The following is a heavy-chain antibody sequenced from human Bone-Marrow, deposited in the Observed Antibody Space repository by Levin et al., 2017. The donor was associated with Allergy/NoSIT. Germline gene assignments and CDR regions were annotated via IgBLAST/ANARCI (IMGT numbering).Heavy chain of an antibody. CDR3: ARQPSELSPLVAGSCWFDS. Sequence: PSQTLSLTCTVSGDSVSSRNYFWGWIRQPPGKGLEWVGSISSGGNTYFHPSLKSRVAVFVDTSKNHFSLKLDFVTAADTAVYFCARQPSELSPLVAGSCWFDSWGQGTLVTVSS. CDR2: ISSGGNT. V-gene: IGHV4-39*01. D-gene: IGHD6-19*01. J-gene: IGHJ5*01. CDR1: GDSVSSRNYF.